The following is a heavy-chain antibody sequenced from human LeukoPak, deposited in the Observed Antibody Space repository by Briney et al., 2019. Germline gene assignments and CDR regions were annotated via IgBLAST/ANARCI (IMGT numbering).Heavy chain of an antibody. D-gene: IGHD6-19*01. J-gene: IGHJ4*02. CDR2: ISGSGGST. Sequence: GGSLRLSCAASGFTFSSYAMSWVRQAPGKGLEWVSAISGSGGSTYHADSVKGRFTISRDNSKNTLYLQMNSLRAEDTAVYYCAKANGEQWLAYYFDYWGQGTLVTVSS. V-gene: IGHV3-23*01. CDR1: GFTFSSYA. CDR3: AKANGEQWLAYYFDY.